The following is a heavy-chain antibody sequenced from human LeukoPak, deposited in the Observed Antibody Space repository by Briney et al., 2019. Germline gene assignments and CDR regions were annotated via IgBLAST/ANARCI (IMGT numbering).Heavy chain of an antibody. Sequence: GGSLRLSCAASGFTFSDYVMHWVRHAPGKGLEYVSASSSIGGSTHYANSVKGRFTISRDNSKNTLYLQRDSLRAEDMAVYYCARDTCGCGSGWHLYWYFDLWGRGTLGTVSS. CDR3: ARDTCGCGSGWHLYWYFDL. J-gene: IGHJ2*01. V-gene: IGHV3-64*01. D-gene: IGHD6-19*01. CDR1: GFTFSDYV. CDR2: SSSIGGST.